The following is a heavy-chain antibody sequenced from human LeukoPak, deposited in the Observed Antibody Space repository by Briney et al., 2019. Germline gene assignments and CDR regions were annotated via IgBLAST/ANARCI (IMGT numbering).Heavy chain of an antibody. V-gene: IGHV3-30*18. D-gene: IGHD1/OR15-1a*01. CDR3: AKINNDDDY. J-gene: IGHJ4*02. CDR1: GFTFTTFG. Sequence: PGGSLRLSCAASGFTFTTFGIHWVRQDPGKSLEWVAAISPDGKIEYYTDSVKGRFTVSRDNSKNMIYLQMNSLRGEDSAVYFCAKINNDDDYWGQGALVTVSS. CDR2: ISPDGKIE.